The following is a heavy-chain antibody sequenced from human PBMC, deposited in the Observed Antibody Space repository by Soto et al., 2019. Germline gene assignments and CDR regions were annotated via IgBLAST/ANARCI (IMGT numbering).Heavy chain of an antibody. CDR2: IYYSLST. Sequence: QLQLQESGPGLVKPSETLSLTCAVSGGSISSSSYNWGWIRQPPGKGLEWIGSIYYSLSTYYNPSFESRVTISVHTSKNQFSMKLSSVTAADTAVYYCARLGDHDSRGYFSCWGQGTLVAVSS. V-gene: IGHV4-39*01. D-gene: IGHD3-22*01. CDR1: GGSISSSSYN. CDR3: ARLGDHDSRGYFSC. J-gene: IGHJ4*02.